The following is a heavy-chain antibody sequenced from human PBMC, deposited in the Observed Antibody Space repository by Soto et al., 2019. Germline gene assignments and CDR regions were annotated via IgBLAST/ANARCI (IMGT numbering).Heavy chain of an antibody. Sequence: QVQLGQSGAEEKKPGASVKVSCKASGYGFSSYAMHWVRQAPGQRLEWMGWINIGSGNTEYSQNFQDRITITRDTSASTVYMELSSLRSEDTAVYYCARDGGDCGYRLAYYYYIGMDVWGQGTTVTVSS. D-gene: IGHD2-21*02. CDR1: GYGFSSYA. CDR2: INIGSGNT. J-gene: IGHJ6*02. V-gene: IGHV1-3*05. CDR3: ARDGGDCGYRLAYYYYIGMDV.